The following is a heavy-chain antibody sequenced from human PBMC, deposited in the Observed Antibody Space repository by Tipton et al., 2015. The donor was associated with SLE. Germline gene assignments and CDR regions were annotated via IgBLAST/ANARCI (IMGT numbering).Heavy chain of an antibody. D-gene: IGHD1-26*01. CDR1: GGSISSYY. CDR2: IYYSGST. Sequence: LRLSCTVSGGSISSYYWSWIRQPPGKGLEWIGYIYYSGSTNYNPSLKSRVTISVDTSKNQFSLKLSSVTAADTAVYYCARGDSGSYSYYHYYYMDVWGKGTTVTVSS. CDR3: ARGDSGSYSYYHYYYMDV. V-gene: IGHV4-59*08. J-gene: IGHJ6*03.